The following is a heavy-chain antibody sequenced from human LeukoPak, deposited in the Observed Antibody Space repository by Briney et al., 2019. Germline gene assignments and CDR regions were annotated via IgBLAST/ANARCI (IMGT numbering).Heavy chain of an antibody. J-gene: IGHJ5*02. D-gene: IGHD6-13*01. CDR1: GYAISSGYF. V-gene: IGHV4-38-2*02. CDR3: ARGXSSSWYFNWFDP. Sequence: PXETLSLTCSVSGYAISSGYFWGWIRPPPGKGLEWIGTIYHSGSTYYNPSLKSRVTISVDTSKNQLSLKLSCVTAADTAVYYCARGXSSSWYFNWFDPWGQGTLVTVSS. CDR2: IYHSGST.